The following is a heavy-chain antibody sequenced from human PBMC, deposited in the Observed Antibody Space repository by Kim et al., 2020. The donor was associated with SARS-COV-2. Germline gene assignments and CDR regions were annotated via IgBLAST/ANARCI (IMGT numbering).Heavy chain of an antibody. CDR2: TKEDGSES. J-gene: IGHJ4*02. D-gene: IGHD3-22*01. CDR1: GFSFSNYW. Sequence: GGSLRLSCAASGFSFSNYWMSWVRQAPGKGLEWVANTKEDGSESYYVYSVKGRFHIFRDNAKNSLYLQMSSLRAEDTAIYYCARMMPDSAYRASDFWGQGTLVTVSS. V-gene: IGHV3-7*03. CDR3: ARMMPDSAYRASDF.